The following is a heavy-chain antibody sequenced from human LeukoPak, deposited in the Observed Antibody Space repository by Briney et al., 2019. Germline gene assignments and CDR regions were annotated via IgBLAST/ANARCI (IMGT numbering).Heavy chain of an antibody. CDR2: ISGSGRTI. V-gene: IGHV3-48*03. CDR1: GFTFSSYE. D-gene: IGHD5-12*01. J-gene: IGHJ4*02. Sequence: GGSLRLSCAASGFTFSSYEMIWVRRAPGKGREGVSYISGSGRTIYYADSVKGRFTISRDNAKTSLSLQMYSLSAGVKAAYYCASPKTSGYAFGYWGQGTLVTVSS. CDR3: ASPKTSGYAFGY.